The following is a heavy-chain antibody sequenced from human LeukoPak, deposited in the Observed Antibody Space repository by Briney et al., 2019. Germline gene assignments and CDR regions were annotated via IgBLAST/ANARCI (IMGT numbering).Heavy chain of an antibody. CDR2: MNPNSGNT. CDR3: ASGYCSSTSCYYYYGMDV. D-gene: IGHD2-2*01. CDR1: GYTFTSYD. J-gene: IGHJ6*02. Sequence: GASVKVSCKASGYTFTSYDINWVRQATGQGLEWMGWMNPNSGNTGYAQKFQGRVTMTRNTSISTAYMELSSLRSEGTAVYYCASGYCSSTSCYYYYGMDVWGQGTTVTVSS. V-gene: IGHV1-8*01.